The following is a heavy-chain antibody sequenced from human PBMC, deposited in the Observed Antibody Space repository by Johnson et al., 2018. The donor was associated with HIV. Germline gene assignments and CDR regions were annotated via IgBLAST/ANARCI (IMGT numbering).Heavy chain of an antibody. CDR1: GFTFSTYA. J-gene: IGHJ3*02. D-gene: IGHD6-13*01. Sequence: QLVESGGGVVQPGRSLRLSCAAPGFTFSTYAMHWVRQAPGKGLEWVSGISWNSGSIGYADSVKGRFTISRDNAKNSLYLQMNSLRAEDTALYYCAKDSSSWTRGAFDIWGQGTMVTVSS. CDR3: AKDSSSWTRGAFDI. V-gene: IGHV3-9*01. CDR2: ISWNSGSI.